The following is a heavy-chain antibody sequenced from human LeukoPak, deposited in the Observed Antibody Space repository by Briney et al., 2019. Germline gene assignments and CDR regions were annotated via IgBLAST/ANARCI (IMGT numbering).Heavy chain of an antibody. CDR1: GFTFSSYA. V-gene: IGHV3-30*01. CDR2: ISYDGSNK. D-gene: IGHD6-19*01. CDR3: AGGRGAVAGQNANFDY. J-gene: IGHJ4*02. Sequence: GGSLRLSCAASGFTFSSYAMHWVRQAPGKGLEWVAVISYDGSNKYYADSVKGRFTISRDNSKNTLYLQMNSLRAEDTAVYYCAGGRGAVAGQNANFDYWGQGTLVTVSS.